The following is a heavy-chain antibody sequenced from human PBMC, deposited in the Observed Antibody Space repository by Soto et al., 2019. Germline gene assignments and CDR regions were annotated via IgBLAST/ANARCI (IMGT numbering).Heavy chain of an antibody. J-gene: IGHJ5*02. V-gene: IGHV4-39*01. CDR2: VYYTGSS. Sequence: ETLSLTCSVSGDSMSSDSFYWIWIRQPPGKGLEWIGSVYYTGSSHYNPSLKSRVTISVDTSNNNFSLKMSSLTAADTAVYYCRWSSGLNDLDPWGQGTLVTVSS. D-gene: IGHD2-15*01. CDR3: RWSSGLNDLDP. CDR1: GDSMSSDSFY.